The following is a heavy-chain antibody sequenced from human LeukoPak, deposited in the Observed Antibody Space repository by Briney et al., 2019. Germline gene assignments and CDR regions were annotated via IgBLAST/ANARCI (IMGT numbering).Heavy chain of an antibody. CDR2: IWYDGSNK. Sequence: GGSQRLSCAASGFTFSSYGMHWVRQAPGKGLEWVAVIWYDGSNKYYADSVKGRFTISRDNSKNTLYLQMNSLRAEDTAVYYCARDRYSGSYYPYFDYWGQGTLVTVSS. D-gene: IGHD1-26*01. V-gene: IGHV3-33*01. J-gene: IGHJ4*02. CDR1: GFTFSSYG. CDR3: ARDRYSGSYYPYFDY.